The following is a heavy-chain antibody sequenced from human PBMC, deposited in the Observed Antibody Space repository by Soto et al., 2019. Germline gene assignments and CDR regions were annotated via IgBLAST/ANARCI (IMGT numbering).Heavy chain of an antibody. D-gene: IGHD6-19*01. CDR1: GGSISSSSYY. CDR2: IYYSGST. J-gene: IGHJ5*02. Sequence: SETLSLTCTVSGGSISSSSYYWGWIRQPPGKGLQWIGSIYYSGSTYYNPSLKSRVTISVDTSKNQFSLKLSSVTAADTAVYYCARRSSGWYFRWFDPWGQGTLVTVSS. V-gene: IGHV4-39*01. CDR3: ARRSSGWYFRWFDP.